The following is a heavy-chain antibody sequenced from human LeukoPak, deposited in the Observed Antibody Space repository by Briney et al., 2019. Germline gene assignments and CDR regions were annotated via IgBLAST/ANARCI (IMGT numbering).Heavy chain of an antibody. J-gene: IGHJ4*02. CDR1: GFTFSNYN. CDR2: ISGSGGST. D-gene: IGHD3-16*01. CDR3: AKDQAPYDFDY. Sequence: HAGGSLRLSCAASGFTFSNYNMNWVRQTPGKGLEWVSAISGSGGSTYYADSVKGRFTISRDNSKNTLYLQMNSLRAEDTAVYYCAKDQAPYDFDYWGQGTLVTVSS. V-gene: IGHV3-23*01.